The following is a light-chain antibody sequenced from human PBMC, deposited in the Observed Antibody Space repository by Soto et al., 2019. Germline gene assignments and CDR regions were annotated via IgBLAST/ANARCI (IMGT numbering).Light chain of an antibody. V-gene: IGKV3-15*01. J-gene: IGKJ4*01. CDR2: GAS. Sequence: DIVMTQSPATLSVAPGERVTFSCRASQGVSRKLAWYQHKPGQAPRLLLSGASTGATGIPARFSGSGSGTECTLTISSLQSEDCEIYYCQEYHTWPLAFGGGTKVDIX. CDR1: QGVSRK. CDR3: QEYHTWPLA.